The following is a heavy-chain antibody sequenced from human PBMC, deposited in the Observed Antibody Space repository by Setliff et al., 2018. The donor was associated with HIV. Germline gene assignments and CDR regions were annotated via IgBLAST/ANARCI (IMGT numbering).Heavy chain of an antibody. D-gene: IGHD3-22*01. J-gene: IGHJ4*02. V-gene: IGHV1-18*01. CDR1: GGTFSSYV. CDR3: ARVDYYDSSGYPTDY. Sequence: ASVKVSCKASGGTFSSYVISWVRQAPGQGLEWMGGIIPIFGNTNYAQKLQGRVTMTTDTSTSTAYMELRSLRSDDTAVYYCARVDYYDSSGYPTDYWGQGTLVTVSS. CDR2: IIPIFGNT.